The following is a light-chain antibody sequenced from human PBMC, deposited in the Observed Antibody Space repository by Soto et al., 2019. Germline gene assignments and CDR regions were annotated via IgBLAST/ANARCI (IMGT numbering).Light chain of an antibody. CDR1: QSISIY. J-gene: IGKJ2*01. V-gene: IGKV1-39*01. CDR2: GAS. Sequence: DIQMTQSPSSLSASVGDRVTITCRASQSISIYLNWYQQKPGKAPKLLLYGASSLQSGVPSRFSGSGSGTHFTLIISSLQPEDFATYYCQQSYSTPYTLGQGTNVEIK. CDR3: QQSYSTPYT.